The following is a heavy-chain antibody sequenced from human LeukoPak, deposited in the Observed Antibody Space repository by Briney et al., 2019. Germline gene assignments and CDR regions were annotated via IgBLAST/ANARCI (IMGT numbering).Heavy chain of an antibody. J-gene: IGHJ4*02. CDR3: ARDGCSGGNCYTVLDY. V-gene: IGHV3-23*01. Sequence: PGGSLRLSCAASGFTFSSYAMSWVRQAPGKGLEWVSGISGSGDSTYHADSVKGRFTISGDNSKNTVNLQMNSLRAEDTAVYYCARDGCSGGNCYTVLDYWGQGTLVTVSS. D-gene: IGHD2-15*01. CDR1: GFTFSSYA. CDR2: ISGSGDST.